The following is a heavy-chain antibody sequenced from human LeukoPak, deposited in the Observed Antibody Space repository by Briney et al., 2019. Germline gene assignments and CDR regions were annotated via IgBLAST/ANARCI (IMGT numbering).Heavy chain of an antibody. V-gene: IGHV3-33*01. CDR1: GFTFSTYG. CDR3: ARAVGPYDY. CDR2: IWYDGSNK. J-gene: IGHJ4*02. Sequence: PGRSLRLSCAASGFTFSTYGIHWVRQAPGKGLEWVAVIWYDGSNKYYADSVKGRFTISRDNSKNTLYLQMNNLRAEDTAVYYCARAVGPYDYWGQGILVTVSS. D-gene: IGHD3-10*01.